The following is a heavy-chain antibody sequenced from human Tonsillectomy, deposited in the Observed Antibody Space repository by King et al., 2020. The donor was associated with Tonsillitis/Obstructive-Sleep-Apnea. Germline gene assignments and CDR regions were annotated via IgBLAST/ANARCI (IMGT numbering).Heavy chain of an antibody. D-gene: IGHD1-26*01. J-gene: IGHJ4*02. CDR2: IRSKAYGGTT. CDR3: TRGLYRGRYLFDY. CDR1: GFTFGDHA. V-gene: IGHV3-49*05. Sequence: LVESGGGLVKPGRSLRLSCSASGFTFGDHALSWFRQAPGKGLEWVGFIRSKAYGGTTEYAASVKGRFTISRDDSKSIADLQMDSLKTEDTAVYYCTRGLYRGRYLFDYWGQGTLVTVSS.